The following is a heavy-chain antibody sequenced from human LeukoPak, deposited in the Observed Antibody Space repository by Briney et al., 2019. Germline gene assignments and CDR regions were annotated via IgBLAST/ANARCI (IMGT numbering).Heavy chain of an antibody. Sequence: GASVKVSCKASGGTFSSYAISWVRQAPGQGLEWMGGIIPIFGTANYAQKLQGRVTMTTDTSTSTAYMELRSLRSDDTAVYYCARDWGYGSATHDYWGQGTLVTVSS. D-gene: IGHD3-10*01. J-gene: IGHJ4*02. V-gene: IGHV1-69*05. CDR1: GGTFSSYA. CDR2: IIPIFGTA. CDR3: ARDWGYGSATHDY.